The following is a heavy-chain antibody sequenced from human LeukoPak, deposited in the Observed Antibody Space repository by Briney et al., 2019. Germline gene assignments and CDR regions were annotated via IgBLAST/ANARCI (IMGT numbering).Heavy chain of an antibody. J-gene: IGHJ4*02. CDR3: ARRTYSSGWYGDY. CDR1: GFTFSSYS. CDR2: ISSSSSYI. Sequence: GGSLRLSCAASGFTFSSYSMNWVRQAPGKGLEWVSSISSSSSYIYYADSVKGRFTISRDNAKNSLYLQMNSLRAEDTAVYYCARRTYSSGWYGDYWGQGTLVTVSS. V-gene: IGHV3-21*01. D-gene: IGHD6-19*01.